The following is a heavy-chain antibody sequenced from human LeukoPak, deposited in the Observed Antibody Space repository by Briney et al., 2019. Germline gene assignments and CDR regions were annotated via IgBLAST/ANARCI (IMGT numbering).Heavy chain of an antibody. V-gene: IGHV3-30-3*01. D-gene: IGHD6-13*01. CDR3: ARDSSSEFDY. CDR2: ISYDGSNK. CDR1: GFTFSSYA. J-gene: IGHJ4*02. Sequence: PGGSLRLSCAASGFTFSSYAMHWVRQAAGKGLEWVAVISYDGSNKYYADSVKGRFTISRDNSKNTLYLQMNSLRAEDTAEYYCARDSSSEFDYWGQGTLVTVSS.